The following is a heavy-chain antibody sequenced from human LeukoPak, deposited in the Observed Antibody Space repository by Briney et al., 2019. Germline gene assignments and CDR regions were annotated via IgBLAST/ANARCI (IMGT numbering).Heavy chain of an antibody. V-gene: IGHV3-7*01. D-gene: IGHD2-15*01. Sequence: GGSLRLSCAASGFTFSNYWMSWVRQAPGKGLEWVANIKQDGSETHYVDSVRGRFIVSRDNAVFLQMNSLGVEDTAIYYCARDFAAAVGWGQGTLVTVSS. J-gene: IGHJ4*02. CDR1: GFTFSNYW. CDR2: IKQDGSET. CDR3: ARDFAAAVG.